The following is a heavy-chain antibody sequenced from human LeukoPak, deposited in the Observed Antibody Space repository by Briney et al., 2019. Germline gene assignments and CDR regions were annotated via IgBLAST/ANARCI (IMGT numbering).Heavy chain of an antibody. Sequence: GESLKISCKGSGYSFTSYWIGWVRPMPGKGLEWMGIIYPGDSESRYSPSFEGQVTISADKSISTAYLQWSSLKASDTAMYYCARGSRVFAHYDSSGYYSAFDIWGQGTMVTVSS. CDR1: GYSFTSYW. CDR2: IYPGDSES. CDR3: ARGSRVFAHYDSSGYYSAFDI. V-gene: IGHV5-51*01. J-gene: IGHJ3*02. D-gene: IGHD3-22*01.